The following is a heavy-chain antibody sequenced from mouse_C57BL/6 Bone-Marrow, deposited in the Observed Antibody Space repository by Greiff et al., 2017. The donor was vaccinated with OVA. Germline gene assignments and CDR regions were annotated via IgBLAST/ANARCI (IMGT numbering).Heavy chain of an antibody. CDR2: IRNKANGYTT. J-gene: IGHJ1*03. CDR3: ARPLWYFDV. CDR1: GFTFTDYY. Sequence: EVQLVESGGGLVQPGGSLSLSCAASGFTFTDYYMSWVRQPPGKALEWLGFIRNKANGYTTEYSASVKGRFTISRDNSQSILYLQMNALRAEDSATYYCARPLWYFDVWGTGTTVTVSS. V-gene: IGHV7-3*01.